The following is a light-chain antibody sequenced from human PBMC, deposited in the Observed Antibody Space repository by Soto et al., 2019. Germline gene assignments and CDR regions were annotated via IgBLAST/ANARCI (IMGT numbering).Light chain of an antibody. CDR1: QSVSSSY. J-gene: IGKJ4*01. CDR3: QQYGSSPLT. Sequence: ETVLTQSPGTLSLSPGERATLSCRTSQSVSSSYLAWYQQKPGQAPRLLIYGASYRATGIPDRFSGSGSGTDFTLTISRLEPEDFAVYYCQQYGSSPLTFGGGTKVEIK. V-gene: IGKV3-20*01. CDR2: GAS.